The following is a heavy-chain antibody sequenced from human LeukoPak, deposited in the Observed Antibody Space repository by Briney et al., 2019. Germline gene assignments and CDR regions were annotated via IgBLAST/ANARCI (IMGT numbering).Heavy chain of an antibody. CDR1: GFTVSSNY. Sequence: GGSLRPSCAASGFTVSSNYMSWVRQAPGKGLEWVSVIYSGGSTYYADSVKGRFTISRDNSKNTLYLQMNSLRAEDTAVYYCARAKEWELGLDYWGQGTLVTVSS. CDR2: IYSGGST. J-gene: IGHJ4*02. CDR3: ARAKEWELGLDY. D-gene: IGHD1-26*01. V-gene: IGHV3-53*01.